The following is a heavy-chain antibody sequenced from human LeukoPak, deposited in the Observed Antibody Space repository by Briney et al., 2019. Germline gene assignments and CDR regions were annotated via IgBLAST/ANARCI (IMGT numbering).Heavy chain of an antibody. CDR1: GGSISSYY. Sequence: PSETLSLTCTVSGGSISSYYWSWIRQPPGKGLEWIGYIYYSGSTNYNPSLKSRVTISVDKSKNQFSLNLSSVTAADTAVYYCARVLYYYGSGSLRFDPWGQGTLVTVSS. D-gene: IGHD3-10*01. CDR3: ARVLYYYGSGSLRFDP. V-gene: IGHV4-59*01. CDR2: IYYSGST. J-gene: IGHJ5*02.